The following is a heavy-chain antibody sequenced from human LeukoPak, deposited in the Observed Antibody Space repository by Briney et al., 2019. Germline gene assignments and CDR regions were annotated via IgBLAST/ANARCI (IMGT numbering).Heavy chain of an antibody. Sequence: GGSLRLSCAASGSTFSSYAMNWVRQAPGKGLEWVSSISISSSYIYYADSVKGRFTISRDNAMNSLYLQMSSLRAEDTAVYYCARSAYSYNWFDPWGQGTLVTVSS. CDR3: ARSAYSYNWFDP. V-gene: IGHV3-21*01. CDR1: GSTFSSYA. CDR2: ISISSSYI. J-gene: IGHJ5*02. D-gene: IGHD2-21*01.